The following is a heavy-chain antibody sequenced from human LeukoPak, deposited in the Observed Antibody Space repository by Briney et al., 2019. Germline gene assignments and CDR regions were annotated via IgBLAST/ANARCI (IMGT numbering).Heavy chain of an antibody. CDR1: GFTFRRYA. Sequence: GGSLTLSCVASGFTFRRYAMSWVRQAPGTALEWVSVISGSGGSTYYADTVKGRFTISRDNSKKTLYLQMNSLRAEDTAVYYCAKDSKIVGPTFRSYHYMDVWGKGTTVTVSS. V-gene: IGHV3-23*01. D-gene: IGHD1-26*01. CDR2: ISGSGGST. CDR3: AKDSKIVGPTFRSYHYMDV. J-gene: IGHJ6*03.